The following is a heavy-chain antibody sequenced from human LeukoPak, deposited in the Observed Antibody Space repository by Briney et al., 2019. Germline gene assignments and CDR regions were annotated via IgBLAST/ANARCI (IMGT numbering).Heavy chain of an antibody. V-gene: IGHV4-30-2*01. Sequence: SETLSLTCAVSGGSISGGGYSWSWIRQPPGKGLEWIGFFYHSGSAYYNPSLKSRVTISVDRSKNQFSLNLSSVTAADTAVYYCARTVTDAFDIWGQGTMVTVSS. CDR3: ARTVTDAFDI. CDR1: GGSISGGGYS. D-gene: IGHD4-17*01. CDR2: FYHSGSA. J-gene: IGHJ3*02.